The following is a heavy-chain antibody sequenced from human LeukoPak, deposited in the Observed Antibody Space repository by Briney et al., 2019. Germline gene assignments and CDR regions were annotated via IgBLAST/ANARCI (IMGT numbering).Heavy chain of an antibody. J-gene: IGHJ4*02. CDR3: AKDRKNTMIVVGFDY. V-gene: IGHV3-53*01. CDR1: GFTVSSSF. CDR2: IYNGGST. Sequence: GGSLRLSCAASGFTVSSSFMSWVRQAPGKGPEWVSIIYNGGSTYYADSVKGRFTVSRDNSKNTLYLQMNSLRAEDTAVYYCAKDRKNTMIVVGFDYWGQGTLVTVSS. D-gene: IGHD3-22*01.